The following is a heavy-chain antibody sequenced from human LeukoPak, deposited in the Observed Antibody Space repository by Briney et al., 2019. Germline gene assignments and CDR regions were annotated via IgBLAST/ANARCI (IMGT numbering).Heavy chain of an antibody. CDR2: ISYDGSNK. Sequence: AGGSLRLSCVASGFTLSSYDMHWVRQAPGKGLEWVTLISYDGSNKFYADSVKGRFTISRDNSKNTLYLQMNSLIAEDTAVYYCAKDLWSFCSGGSCYPFDYWGQGTLVTVSS. V-gene: IGHV3-30*18. J-gene: IGHJ4*02. D-gene: IGHD2-15*01. CDR3: AKDLWSFCSGGSCYPFDY. CDR1: GFTLSSYD.